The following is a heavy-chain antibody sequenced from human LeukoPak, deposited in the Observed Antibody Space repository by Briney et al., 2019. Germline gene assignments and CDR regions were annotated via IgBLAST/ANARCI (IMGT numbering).Heavy chain of an antibody. CDR3: ARDFYDTGSSWYWYYYYGMDV. CDR2: INPNSGGT. CDR1: GYTFTGYY. V-gene: IGHV1-2*02. Sequence: GASVKVSCKASGYTFTGYYMHWVRQAPGQGLEWMGWINPNSGGTNYAQKFQGRVTMTRNTSISTAYMELSRLRSDDTAVYYCARDFYDTGSSWYWYYYYGMDVWGQGTTVTVSS. D-gene: IGHD6-13*01. J-gene: IGHJ6*02.